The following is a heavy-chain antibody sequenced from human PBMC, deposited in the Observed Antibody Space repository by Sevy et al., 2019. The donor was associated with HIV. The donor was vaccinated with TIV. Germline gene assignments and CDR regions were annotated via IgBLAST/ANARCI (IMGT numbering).Heavy chain of an antibody. CDR2: FDPEDGET. CDR1: GYTFTQLS. V-gene: IGHV1-24*01. Sequence: ASVKVSCKVSGYTFTQLSMNWVRQAPGKGLEWMGSFDPEDGETIYAQTFQGRVTMTEDTSTDTAYMELRSLRSEDTAVYYCATTKDYYVITSSHFYTCGQGNLFTVSS. J-gene: IGHJ5*01. D-gene: IGHD3-22*01. CDR3: ATTKDYYVITSSHFYT.